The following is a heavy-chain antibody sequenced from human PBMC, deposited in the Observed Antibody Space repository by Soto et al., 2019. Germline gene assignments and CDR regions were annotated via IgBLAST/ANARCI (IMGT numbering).Heavy chain of an antibody. J-gene: IGHJ5*02. CDR3: ARVSITMVRGVISWFDP. CDR2: IYYSGST. CDR1: GGSISSGCYY. D-gene: IGHD3-10*01. Sequence: SETLSLTCTVSGGSISSGCYYWSWIRQHPGKGLEWIGYIYYSGSTYYNPSLKSRVTISVDTSKNQFSLKLSSVTAADTAVYYCARVSITMVRGVISWFDPWGQGTLVTVSS. V-gene: IGHV4-31*03.